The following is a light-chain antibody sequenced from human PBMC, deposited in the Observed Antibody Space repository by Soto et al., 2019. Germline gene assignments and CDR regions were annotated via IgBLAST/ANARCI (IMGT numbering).Light chain of an antibody. CDR2: KAS. CDR1: QSISSW. V-gene: IGKV1-5*03. Sequence: DIQMTQSPSTLSASVGDRVTITCWVSQSISSWLAWYQQKPGKAPNLLIYKASSLESGVPSRFSGSGSGTEFTLTISSLRPDDFATYYCQQYNDYSAWTFGQGTKVDI. J-gene: IGKJ1*01. CDR3: QQYNDYSAWT.